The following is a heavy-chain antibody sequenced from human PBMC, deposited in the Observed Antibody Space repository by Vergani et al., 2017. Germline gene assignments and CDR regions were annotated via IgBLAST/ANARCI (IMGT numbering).Heavy chain of an antibody. CDR2: IDHTGRP. J-gene: IGHJ6*03. Sequence: QVQLQQWGGGLLKPSETLSLTCVVNGGSFTSYHWTWIRQSPGEGLEWVGDIDHTGRPDYNPSLKIRLTMSVDKSRNQFPLTLNSVTATDTAIYFCARVNTETNGHLYYYYYMDVWGQGTAVTVS. CDR3: ARVNTETNGHLYYYYYMDV. D-gene: IGHD4-11*01. V-gene: IGHV4-34*01. CDR1: GGSFTSYH.